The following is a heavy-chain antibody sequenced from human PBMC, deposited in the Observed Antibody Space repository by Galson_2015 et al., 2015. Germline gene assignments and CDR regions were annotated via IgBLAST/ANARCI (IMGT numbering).Heavy chain of an antibody. Sequence: SLRLSCAASGFTFSSYWMHWVRQAPGKGLVWVSRINSDGSSTSYADSVKGRFTISRDNAKNTLYLQMNSLRAEDTAVYYRARGWGYPSHGDAFDIWGQGTMVTVSS. CDR1: GFTFSSYW. CDR2: INSDGSST. J-gene: IGHJ3*02. D-gene: IGHD2-21*01. V-gene: IGHV3-74*01. CDR3: ARGWGYPSHGDAFDI.